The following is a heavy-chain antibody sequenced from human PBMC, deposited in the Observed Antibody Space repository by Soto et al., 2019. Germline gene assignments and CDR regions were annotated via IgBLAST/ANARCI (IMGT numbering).Heavy chain of an antibody. J-gene: IGHJ4*02. CDR1: GGSISSGYYY. CDR3: ARGLYYYDSSGPPAY. D-gene: IGHD3-22*01. V-gene: IGHV4-30-4*01. Sequence: SETLSLTCTVSGGSISSGYYYWSWIRQPPGKGLEWIGYIYYSGSTYYNPSLKSRVTISVDTSKNQFSLKLSSVTAADTAVYYCARGLYYYDSSGPPAYWGQGTLVTVSS. CDR2: IYYSGST.